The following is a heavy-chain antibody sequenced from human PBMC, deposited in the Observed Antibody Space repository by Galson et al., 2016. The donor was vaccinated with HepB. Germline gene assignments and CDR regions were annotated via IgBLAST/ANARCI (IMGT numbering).Heavy chain of an antibody. D-gene: IGHD5-12*01. Sequence: SLRLSCAASGFTFGDYAMNWVRLAPGKGLEWVGFIRSKAYGGTTEYAASVKRRFTISRDDSRSIAYLQLNSLNTEDTAVYYCSRSGARYDYFDYWGQGTLVTVSS. CDR3: SRSGARYDYFDY. J-gene: IGHJ4*02. CDR2: IRSKAYGGTT. CDR1: GFTFGDYA. V-gene: IGHV3-49*04.